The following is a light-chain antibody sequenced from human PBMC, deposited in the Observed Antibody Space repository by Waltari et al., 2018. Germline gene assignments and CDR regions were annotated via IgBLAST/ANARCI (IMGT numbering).Light chain of an antibody. Sequence: SYELTQPPSVSVSPGQTARITCTGDASPQQYAYWYPHKPGQAPVLVIYKDSERPSGIPERFSGSSSGTTVTLTISGVQAEDEADYYCQSADSSDTYVVFGGGTKLTVL. V-gene: IGLV3-25*03. J-gene: IGLJ2*01. CDR2: KDS. CDR3: QSADSSDTYVV. CDR1: ASPQQY.